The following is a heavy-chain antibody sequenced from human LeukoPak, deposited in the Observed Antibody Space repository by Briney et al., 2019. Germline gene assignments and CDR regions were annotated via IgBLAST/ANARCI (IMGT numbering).Heavy chain of an antibody. Sequence: SETLSLTCTVSGGSISSYYWSWIRHPPGKGLEWIGYIYYSGSTNYNPSLKSRVTISVDTSKNQFSLKLSSVTAADTAVYYCAREAYSYGYSFDYWGQGTLVTVSS. CDR3: AREAYSYGYSFDY. D-gene: IGHD5-18*01. CDR2: IYYSGST. J-gene: IGHJ4*02. CDR1: GGSISSYY. V-gene: IGHV4-59*01.